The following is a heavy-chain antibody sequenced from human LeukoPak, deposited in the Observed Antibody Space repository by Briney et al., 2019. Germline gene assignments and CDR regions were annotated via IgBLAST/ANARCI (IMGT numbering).Heavy chain of an antibody. V-gene: IGHV1-2*02. J-gene: IGHJ6*03. CDR3: ARAVVVPAATRGYYMDV. CDR2: INPNSGGT. Sequence: ASVKVSCKASGYTFTSYDINWVRQAPGQGLEWMGWINPNSGGTNYAQKFQGRVTMTRDTSISTAYMELSRLRSDDTAVYYCARAVVVPAATRGYYMDVWGKGTTVTVSS. D-gene: IGHD2-2*01. CDR1: GYTFTSYD.